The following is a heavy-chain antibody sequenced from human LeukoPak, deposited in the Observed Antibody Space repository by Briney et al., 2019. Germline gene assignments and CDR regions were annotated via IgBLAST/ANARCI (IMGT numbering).Heavy chain of an antibody. Sequence: ASVKVFCKASGYTFTSYDINWVRQATGQGLEWMGWMNPNSGNTGYAQKFQGRVTMTRNTSISTAYMELSSLRSEDTAVYYCARGLSRWLQSPGWFDPWGQGTLVTVSS. J-gene: IGHJ5*02. CDR3: ARGLSRWLQSPGWFDP. CDR2: MNPNSGNT. D-gene: IGHD5-24*01. CDR1: GYTFTSYD. V-gene: IGHV1-8*01.